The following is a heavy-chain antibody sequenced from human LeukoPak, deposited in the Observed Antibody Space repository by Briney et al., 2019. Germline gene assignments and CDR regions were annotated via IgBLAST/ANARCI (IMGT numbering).Heavy chain of an antibody. CDR2: IRAGGDNT. J-gene: IGHJ4*02. CDR3: ARSVRGYCSGGSCHFDS. D-gene: IGHD2-15*01. CDR1: GFTFSSYG. Sequence: PGGTLRLSCAASGFTFSSYGMSWVRQAPGKGLEWVSGIRAGGDNTYYADSVKGRFTISRDNSKNTLYLQMNSLRAEDTAVYYCARSVRGYCSGGSCHFDSWGQGTLVTVSS. V-gene: IGHV3-23*01.